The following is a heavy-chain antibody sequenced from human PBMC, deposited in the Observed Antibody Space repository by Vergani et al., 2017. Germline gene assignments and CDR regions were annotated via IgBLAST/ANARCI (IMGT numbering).Heavy chain of an antibody. CDR3: ARHRGSGGFFPSSYFYGMDV. CDR1: DSSIMTNPY. Sequence: QVQLQESGPGLVKPSETLTLTCDVSDSSIMTNPYWGWFRQSPGKGLEWIVCIHHSGATTYNSSLKSRVSISIVSSSKFSLSLTSVTAADTAIYYCARHRGSGGFFPSSYFYGMDVWGHGTTVTVSS. J-gene: IGHJ6*02. CDR2: IHHSGAT. V-gene: IGHV4-38-2*01. D-gene: IGHD3-10*01.